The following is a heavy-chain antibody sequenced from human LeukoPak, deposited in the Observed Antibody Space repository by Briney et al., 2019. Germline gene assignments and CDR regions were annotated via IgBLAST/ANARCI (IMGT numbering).Heavy chain of an antibody. V-gene: IGHV4-38-2*02. D-gene: IGHD5-12*01. CDR2: IYHSGST. CDR3: ARDREGYSGYDYDFDF. Sequence: KASETRSLTCTVSGYSISSGYYWGWIRQPPGKWLEWIGSIYHSGSTYYNPSLKSRVTISVDTSKNQFSLKLSSVTAADTAVYYCARDREGYSGYDYDFDFWGQGALVTVSS. J-gene: IGHJ4*02. CDR1: GYSISSGYY.